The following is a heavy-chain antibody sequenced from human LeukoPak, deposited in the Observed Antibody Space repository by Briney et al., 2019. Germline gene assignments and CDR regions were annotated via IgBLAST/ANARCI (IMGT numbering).Heavy chain of an antibody. CDR1: GFTFSSYS. Sequence: GGSLRLSCAASGFTFSSYSMNWVRQAPGKGLEWVSSISSSSSYIYYADSVKGRFTISRDNAKNSLYLQMNSLRAEDTAVYYCARDHLLERTTAVGDYWGQGTLVTVSS. D-gene: IGHD4-23*01. CDR3: ARDHLLERTTAVGDY. V-gene: IGHV3-21*01. J-gene: IGHJ4*02. CDR2: ISSSSSYI.